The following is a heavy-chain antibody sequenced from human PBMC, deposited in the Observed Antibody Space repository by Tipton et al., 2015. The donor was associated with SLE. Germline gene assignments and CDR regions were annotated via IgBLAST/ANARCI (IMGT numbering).Heavy chain of an antibody. Sequence: GKPSETLSLTCTVSGGSISSSSYYWGWIRQPPGKGLEWIGSIYYSGSTYYNPSLKSRVTISVDTSKNQFSLKLSSVTAADTAVYYCARLEGVTGYMDVWGKGTTVTVSS. CDR1: GGSISSSSYY. D-gene: IGHD3-10*01. J-gene: IGHJ6*03. V-gene: IGHV4-39*07. CDR3: ARLEGVTGYMDV. CDR2: IYYSGST.